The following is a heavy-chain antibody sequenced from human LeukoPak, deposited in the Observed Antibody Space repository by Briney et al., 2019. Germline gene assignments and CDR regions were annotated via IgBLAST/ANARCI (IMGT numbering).Heavy chain of an antibody. CDR2: IYRGGST. V-gene: IGHV3-53*01. CDR1: GFTVSSNY. D-gene: IGHD3-10*01. Sequence: GGSLRLSCAVSGFTVSSNYMNWVRQAPGEGLEWVSAIYRGGSTYYADSVRGRFTISRDNSKNTVSLQMNSLTDADTAVYYCARGNYGSGNYYMGDAFDVWGQGTLVSVSS. CDR3: ARGNYGSGNYYMGDAFDV. J-gene: IGHJ3*01.